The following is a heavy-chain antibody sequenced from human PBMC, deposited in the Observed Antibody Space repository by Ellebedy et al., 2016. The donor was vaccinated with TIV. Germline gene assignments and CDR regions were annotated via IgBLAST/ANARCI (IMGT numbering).Heavy chain of an antibody. CDR3: ARCGWSKGWFDP. V-gene: IGHV3-7*03. CDR2: IKQDGSEQ. Sequence: GESLKISCAASGFTFSTYWMHWVRQTPGKGLEWVANIKQDGSEQYYVASVKGRFTISRDNAKDSLYLQVDSLRAEDTAVYYCARCGWSKGWFDPWGQGTLVTVSS. CDR1: GFTFSTYW. J-gene: IGHJ5*02.